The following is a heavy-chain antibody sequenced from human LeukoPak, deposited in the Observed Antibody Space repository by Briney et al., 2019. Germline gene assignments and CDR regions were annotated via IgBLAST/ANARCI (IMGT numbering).Heavy chain of an antibody. CDR1: GFTFSSYA. J-gene: IGHJ4*02. CDR2: ISGSGNST. Sequence: GGSLRLSCAASGFTFSSYAMSWVRQAPGKGLEWVSAISGSGNSTNYADSVKGRFTISRDNSKNTLYLQMNSLRAEDTALYYCAKDPGTGHFDYWGQGTLVTVSS. CDR3: AKDPGTGHFDY. D-gene: IGHD3/OR15-3a*01. V-gene: IGHV3-23*01.